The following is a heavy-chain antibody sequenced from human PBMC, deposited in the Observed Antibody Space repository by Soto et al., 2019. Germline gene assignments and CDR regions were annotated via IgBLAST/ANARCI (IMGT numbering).Heavy chain of an antibody. J-gene: IGHJ4*01. Sequence: SVKVSCKASGFTFTSSAFQWVRQARGQRLEWIGWIAVGSGYTNYAQRFQDRVTLTRDMSTATTYMELSRLTSEDTAIYYCAADATAWQQMVPSDYWGHGTLVTVSS. CDR3: AADATAWQQMVPSDY. CDR2: IAVGSGYT. CDR1: GFTFTSSA. V-gene: IGHV1-58*01. D-gene: IGHD2-8*01.